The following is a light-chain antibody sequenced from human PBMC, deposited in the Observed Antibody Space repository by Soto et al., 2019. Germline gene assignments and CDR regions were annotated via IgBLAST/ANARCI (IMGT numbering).Light chain of an antibody. J-gene: IGKJ1*01. CDR2: DAS. Sequence: DIQITQSPSTLSASVGDRVTITCRASQSLSSWLAWYQQKPGKAPKLLIYDASSLESGVPSRFSGSGSGTEFTLTISSLQPDDFATYYCQQYNTPWTFGQGTKVDIK. CDR3: QQYNTPWT. V-gene: IGKV1-5*01. CDR1: QSLSSW.